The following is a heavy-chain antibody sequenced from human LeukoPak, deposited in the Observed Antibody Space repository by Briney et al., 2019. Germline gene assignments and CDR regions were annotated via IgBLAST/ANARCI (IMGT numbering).Heavy chain of an antibody. CDR3: AKDTVKVTTIRRVPHYMDV. V-gene: IGHV4-38-2*02. CDR2: IHHSGST. D-gene: IGHD5-12*01. Sequence: PSETLSLTCTVSGYSISSAYYWGWIRQPPGEGLEWIGTIHHSGSTYYNPSLKSRVTISVDTSKNQFSLKLSSVTAADTAVYYCAKDTVKVTTIRRVPHYMDVWGKGTTVTISS. CDR1: GYSISSAYY. J-gene: IGHJ6*03.